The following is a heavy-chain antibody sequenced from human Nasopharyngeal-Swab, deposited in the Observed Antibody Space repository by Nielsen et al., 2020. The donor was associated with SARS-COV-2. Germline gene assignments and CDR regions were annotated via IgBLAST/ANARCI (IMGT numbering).Heavy chain of an antibody. V-gene: IGHV2-5*01. J-gene: IGHJ5*02. CDR1: GFSLSTSGVG. Sequence: SGPTLVKPTQTLTLTCTFSGFSLSTSGVGVGWIRQPPGKALEWLALIYWNDDKRYSPSLKSRLTITKDTSKNQVVLTMTNMDPVDTATHYCAHSEIVVVPAAKPWFDPWGQGTLVTVSS. D-gene: IGHD2-2*01. CDR2: IYWNDDK. CDR3: AHSEIVVVPAAKPWFDP.